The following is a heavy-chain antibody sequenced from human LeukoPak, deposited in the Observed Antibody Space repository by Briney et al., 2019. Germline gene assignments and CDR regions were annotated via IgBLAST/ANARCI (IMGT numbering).Heavy chain of an antibody. CDR1: GYTFTSYY. D-gene: IGHD6-19*01. Sequence: ASVKVSCKASGYTFTSYYMHWVRQAPGQGLEWMGIINPSGGSTSYAQKFQGRVTITADESTSTAYMELSSLRSEDTAVYYCARGVAVAGTLKSLDYWGQGTLVTVSS. CDR2: INPSGGST. V-gene: IGHV1-46*01. J-gene: IGHJ4*02. CDR3: ARGVAVAGTLKSLDY.